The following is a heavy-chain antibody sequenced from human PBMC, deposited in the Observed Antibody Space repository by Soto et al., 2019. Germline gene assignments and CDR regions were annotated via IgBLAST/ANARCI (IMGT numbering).Heavy chain of an antibody. D-gene: IGHD4-17*01. CDR3: ARQAYGDYRTPVAFDI. CDR1: GFTFSDYY. Sequence: PGGSLRLSCAASGFTFSDYYMSWIRQAPGKGLEWVSYISSSSSYTNYADSVKGRFTISRDNAKNSLYLQMNSLRAEDTAVYYCARQAYGDYRTPVAFDIWGPGTMVTVSS. J-gene: IGHJ3*02. V-gene: IGHV3-11*06. CDR2: ISSSSSYT.